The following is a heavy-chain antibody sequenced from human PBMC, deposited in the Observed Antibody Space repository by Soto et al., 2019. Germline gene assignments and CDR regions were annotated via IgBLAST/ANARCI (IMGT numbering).Heavy chain of an antibody. Sequence: PGGSLRLSCAASGFTLSSYEMNWVRQAPGKGLEWVSYISSSGSTIYYADSVKGRFTISRDNAKNSLYLQMNSLRAEDTAVYYCARGGYAIFGVVKPYYGMDVWGQGTTVTVSS. D-gene: IGHD3-3*01. CDR2: ISSSGSTI. CDR3: ARGGYAIFGVVKPYYGMDV. V-gene: IGHV3-48*03. CDR1: GFTLSSYE. J-gene: IGHJ6*02.